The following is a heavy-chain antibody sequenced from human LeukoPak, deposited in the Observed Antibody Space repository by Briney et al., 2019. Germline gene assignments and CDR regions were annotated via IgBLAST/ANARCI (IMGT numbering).Heavy chain of an antibody. V-gene: IGHV3-33*01. Sequence: GGSLRLSCAASGFTFSSYGMHWVRQAPGKGLEWVAVIWYDGSNKYYADSVKGRFTISRDNAKNSLYLQMNSLRAEDTAVYYCARYYYDSSGLRFDPWGQGTLVTVSS. J-gene: IGHJ5*02. CDR1: GFTFSSYG. CDR3: ARYYYDSSGLRFDP. D-gene: IGHD3-22*01. CDR2: IWYDGSNK.